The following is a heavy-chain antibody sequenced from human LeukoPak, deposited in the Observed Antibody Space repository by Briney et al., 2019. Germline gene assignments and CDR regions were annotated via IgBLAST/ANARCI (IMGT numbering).Heavy chain of an antibody. CDR1: GYTLTELS. J-gene: IGHJ6*03. D-gene: IGHD4-23*01. V-gene: IGHV1-24*01. CDR3: ARGGYGGNVIRDYMDV. Sequence: GASVKVSCKVSGYTLTELSMHWVRQAPGKGLEWMGGFDPEDGETIYAQKFQGRVTMTEDTSTDTAYMELSRLRSDDTAVYYCARGGYGGNVIRDYMDVWGKGTTVTVSS. CDR2: FDPEDGET.